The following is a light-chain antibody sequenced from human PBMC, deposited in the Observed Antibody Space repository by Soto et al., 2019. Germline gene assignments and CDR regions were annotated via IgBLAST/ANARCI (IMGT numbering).Light chain of an antibody. Sequence: QSALTQPASVSGSPGQSITISCTGTSSDIRAYNYVSWYQQHPGKAPKLVIYEVSNRPSGISNRVSGSKSGNTASLTISGLQAEDGTDYYCSSYTSSSTLLFGGGTKLTVL. J-gene: IGLJ2*01. CDR3: SSYTSSSTLL. V-gene: IGLV2-14*01. CDR2: EVS. CDR1: SSDIRAYNY.